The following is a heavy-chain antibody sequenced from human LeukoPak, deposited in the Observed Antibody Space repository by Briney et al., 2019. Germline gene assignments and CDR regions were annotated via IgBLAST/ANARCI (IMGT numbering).Heavy chain of an antibody. D-gene: IGHD3-3*01. CDR2: IIPIFGTA. V-gene: IGHV1-69*05. CDR1: GGTFSSYA. J-gene: IGHJ5*02. CDR3: ARFWSGHRFDP. Sequence: ASVKVSCKASGGTFSSYAISWVRQAPGQGLEGMGRIIPIFGTANYAQKFQGRVTITTDESTSTAYMELSSLRSEDTAVYYCARFWSGHRFDPWGQGTLVTVSS.